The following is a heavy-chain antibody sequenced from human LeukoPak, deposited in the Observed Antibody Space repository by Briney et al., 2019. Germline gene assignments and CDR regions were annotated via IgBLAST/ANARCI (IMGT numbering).Heavy chain of an antibody. CDR3: ATQNRSYDFWSGYSTSYYYGMDV. V-gene: IGHV1-18*01. CDR1: GYTFTSYG. Sequence: ASVKVSCKASGYTFTSYGISWVRQAPGQGLERMGWISAYNGNTNYAQKLQGRVTMTTDTSTSTAYMELRSLRSDDTAVYYCATQNRSYDFWSGYSTSYYYGMDVWGQGTTVTVSS. CDR2: ISAYNGNT. D-gene: IGHD3-3*01. J-gene: IGHJ6*02.